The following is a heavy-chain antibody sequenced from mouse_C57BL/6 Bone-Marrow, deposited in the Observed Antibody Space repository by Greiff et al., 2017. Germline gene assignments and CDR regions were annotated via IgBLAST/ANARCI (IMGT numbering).Heavy chain of an antibody. CDR1: GFNIKDDY. CDR3: TIWEVDY. V-gene: IGHV14-4*01. CDR2: IDPENGDT. Sequence: EVQGVESGAELVRPGASVKLSCTASGFNIKDDYMHWVKQRPEQSLEWIGWIDPENGDTEYASKFQGKATITADTSSNTAYLQLTILTSADTAVYYCTIWEVDYWGQGTTLTVSS. J-gene: IGHJ2*01. D-gene: IGHD4-1*01.